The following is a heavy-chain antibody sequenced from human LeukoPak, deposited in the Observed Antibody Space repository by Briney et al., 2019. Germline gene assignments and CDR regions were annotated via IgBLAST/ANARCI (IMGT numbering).Heavy chain of an antibody. CDR3: ARGWRYYGSGSGHNYYMDA. Sequence: SETLSLTCSVSGGSISRYYWSWIRQPPGKGLEWIGYIYNPSLKSRVTLSVDTSKNQFSLKLSSLTAADTAVYYCARGWRYYGSGSGHNYYMDAWGKGTTVTVSS. CDR1: GGSISRYY. CDR2: I. D-gene: IGHD3-10*01. V-gene: IGHV4-59*12. J-gene: IGHJ6*03.